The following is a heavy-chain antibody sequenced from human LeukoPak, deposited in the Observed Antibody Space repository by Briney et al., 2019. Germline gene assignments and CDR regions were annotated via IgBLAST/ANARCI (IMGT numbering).Heavy chain of an antibody. CDR3: AKDFQMATHITRPRFDP. Sequence: GGSLRLSCAASGFIFSSYGMYWVRQAPGKGLEWVAFIPFDGSNKYYSDSVRGRFTISRDNSKNMVHLQMNSLRAEDTAVYYCAKDFQMATHITRPRFDPWGQGALVSVSS. CDR2: IPFDGSNK. CDR1: GFIFSSYG. J-gene: IGHJ5*02. V-gene: IGHV3-30*02. D-gene: IGHD3-10*01.